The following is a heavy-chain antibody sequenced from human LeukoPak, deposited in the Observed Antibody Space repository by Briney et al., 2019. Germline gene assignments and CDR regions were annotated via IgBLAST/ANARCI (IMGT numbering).Heavy chain of an antibody. V-gene: IGHV3-66*04. CDR2: IHSDGST. CDR3: ARQRSPYGLDV. Sequence: PGGSLRLSCAASAFTVSSNFMSWVRQAPGKGLEWVSVIHSDGSTYYADSVKGRFTTSRDNSKNTLYLQMNSLRAEDTAMYYCARQRSPYGLDVWGQGTTVTVSS. J-gene: IGHJ6*02. CDR1: AFTVSSNF.